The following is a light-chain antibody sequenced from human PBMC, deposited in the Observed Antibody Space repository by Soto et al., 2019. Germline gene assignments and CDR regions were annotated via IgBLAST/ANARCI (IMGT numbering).Light chain of an antibody. CDR2: GAA. CDR3: QQYTHLPYT. J-gene: IGKJ2*01. Sequence: EIVMTQSPATLSLSPGERASLSCRASQSVGSNLAWYQQQAGQAPRLLIYGAATRATGIPAVFSGSGSATELTLTISRLQSEDFAVYSCQQYTHLPYTFGPGTKLEIK. V-gene: IGKV3-15*01. CDR1: QSVGSN.